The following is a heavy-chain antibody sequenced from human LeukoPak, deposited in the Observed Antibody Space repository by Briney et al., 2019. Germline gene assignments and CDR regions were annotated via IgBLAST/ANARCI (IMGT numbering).Heavy chain of an antibody. J-gene: IGHJ5*02. D-gene: IGHD3-16*01. CDR2: INHSGST. CDR1: GGSFSGYY. Sequence: SETLSLTCAVYGGSFSGYYWSWIRQPPGKGLEWIGEINHSGSTNYNPSLKSRVTISVDTSKNQFSLKLSSVTAADTAVYYCARGSGRLGPSWGQGTQVTVSS. CDR3: ARGSGRLGPS. V-gene: IGHV4-34*01.